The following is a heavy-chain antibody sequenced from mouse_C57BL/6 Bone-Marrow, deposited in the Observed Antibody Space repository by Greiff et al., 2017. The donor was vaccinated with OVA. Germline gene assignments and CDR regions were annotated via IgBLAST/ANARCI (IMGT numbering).Heavy chain of an antibody. Sequence: EVKLMESGGDLVKPGGSLKLSCAASGFTFSSYGMSWVRQTPDKRLAWVATISSGGSYTYYPDSVKGRFTISRDNAKKTLYLQRSSLNSEDKAMYYCARRGHYYVSSYNAMDYWGQGTSVTVSS. CDR1: GFTFSSYG. D-gene: IGHD1-1*01. CDR2: ISSGGSYT. V-gene: IGHV5-6*01. CDR3: ARRGHYYVSSYNAMDY. J-gene: IGHJ4*01.